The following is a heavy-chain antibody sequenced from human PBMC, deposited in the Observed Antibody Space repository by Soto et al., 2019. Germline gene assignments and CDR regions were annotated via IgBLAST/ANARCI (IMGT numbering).Heavy chain of an antibody. D-gene: IGHD6-6*01. CDR3: AKGLEYSSSYFDY. CDR2: ISGSGGST. J-gene: IGHJ4*02. Sequence: GESLKISCAASGFTFSSYAMSWVRQAPGKGLEWVSAISGSGGSTYYADSVKGRFTISRDNSKNTLYLQMNSLRAEDTAVYYCAKGLEYSSSYFDYWGQGTLVTVSS. CDR1: GFTFSSYA. V-gene: IGHV3-23*01.